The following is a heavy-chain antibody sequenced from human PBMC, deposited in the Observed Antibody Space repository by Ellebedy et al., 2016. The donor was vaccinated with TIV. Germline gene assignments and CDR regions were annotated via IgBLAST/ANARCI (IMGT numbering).Heavy chain of an antibody. V-gene: IGHV4-34*01. Sequence: MPSETLSLTCAVYGGSFSGYYWSWIRQPPGKGLEWIGEINHSGSTNYNPSLKSRVTISVDTSKNQFSLKLSSVTAADTAVYYCARVLRGSSGWYALFDYWGQGTLVTVSS. CDR2: INHSGST. CDR1: GGSFSGYY. CDR3: ARVLRGSSGWYALFDY. D-gene: IGHD6-19*01. J-gene: IGHJ4*02.